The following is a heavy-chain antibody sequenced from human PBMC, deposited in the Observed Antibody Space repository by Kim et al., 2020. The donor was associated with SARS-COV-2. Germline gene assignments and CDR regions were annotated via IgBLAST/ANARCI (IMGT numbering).Heavy chain of an antibody. Sequence: SETLSLTCTVSGGSISSYYWSWIRQPPGKGLEWIGYIYYSGSTNYNPSLKSRVTRSVDTSKNQFSLKLSSVTAAETAVYYCARERGDDFWSSYYYYYYY. CDR3: ARERGDDFWSSYYYYYYY. CDR1: GGSISSYY. V-gene: IGHV4-59*01. J-gene: IGHJ6*03. CDR2: IYYSGST. D-gene: IGHD3-3*01.